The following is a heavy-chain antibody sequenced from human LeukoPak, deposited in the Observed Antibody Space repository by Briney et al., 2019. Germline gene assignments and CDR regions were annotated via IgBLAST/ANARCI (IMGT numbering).Heavy chain of an antibody. J-gene: IGHJ4*02. V-gene: IGHV4-39*01. Sequence: SETLSLTCTVSGGSISSSSYYWGWIRQPPGKGLEWIGSIYYSGSTYYNPSLKSRVTISVDTSKNQFSLKLSSVTAADTAVYYCARLGATLLLFDYWGQGTLVTVSS. CDR1: GGSISSSSYY. CDR2: IYYSGST. CDR3: ARLGATLLLFDY. D-gene: IGHD1-26*01.